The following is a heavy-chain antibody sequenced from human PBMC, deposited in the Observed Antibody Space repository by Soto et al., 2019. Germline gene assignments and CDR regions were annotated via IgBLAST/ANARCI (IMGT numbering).Heavy chain of an antibody. CDR3: ARDYSTIFGVVPI. D-gene: IGHD3-3*01. V-gene: IGHV3-48*01. CDR1: GFTFSSYS. CDR2: ISSSSSTI. J-gene: IGHJ3*02. Sequence: GGSLRLSCAASGFTFSSYSMNWVRQAPGKGLEWVSYISSSSSTIYYADSVKGRFTISRDNAKNSLYLQMNSLRAEDTAVYYCARDYSTIFGVVPIWGQGTMVTVSS.